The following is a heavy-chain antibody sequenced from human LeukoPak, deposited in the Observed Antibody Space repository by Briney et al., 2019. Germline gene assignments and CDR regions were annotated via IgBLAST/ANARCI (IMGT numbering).Heavy chain of an antibody. CDR2: INPSGGST. CDR3: ARALFSHGAVQLPGDWFDP. Sequence: ASVKVSCKASGYTFTSYYMHWVRQAPGRGLEWMGIINPSGGSTSYAQKFQGRVTMTRDTSTSTVYMELSSLRSEDTAVYYCARALFSHGAVQLPGDWFDPWGQGTLVTVSS. V-gene: IGHV1-46*01. D-gene: IGHD2-2*01. CDR1: GYTFTSYY. J-gene: IGHJ5*02.